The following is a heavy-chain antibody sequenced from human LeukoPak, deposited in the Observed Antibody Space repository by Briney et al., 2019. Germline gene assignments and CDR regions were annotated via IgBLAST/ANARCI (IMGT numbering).Heavy chain of an antibody. CDR3: ARVGIAIIGRDPVDY. CDR2: ISYDGSNK. Sequence: GGSLRLSCAVSGFTFSSYGMHWVRQAPGKGLEWVALISYDGSNKNYVDSVKGRFTVSRDNSRNTLYLQMNSLEIEDTAVYYCARVGIAIIGRDPVDYWGHGTLVTVSS. V-gene: IGHV3-30*03. J-gene: IGHJ4*01. D-gene: IGHD2-21*01. CDR1: GFTFSSYG.